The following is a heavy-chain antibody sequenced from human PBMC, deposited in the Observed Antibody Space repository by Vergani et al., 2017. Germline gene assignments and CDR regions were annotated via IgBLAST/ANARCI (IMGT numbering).Heavy chain of an antibody. J-gene: IGHJ6*02. CDR2: IIPIFGTA. CDR1: GGTFSSYA. V-gene: IGHV1-69*06. CDR3: ARDGGDYAPGYYYGMDV. D-gene: IGHD4-17*01. Sequence: QVQLVQSGAEVKKPGSSVKVSCKASGGTFSSYAISWVRQAPGQGLEWMGGIIPIFGTANYAQKFQGRVTITADKSTSTAYMELSSLRSEDTAVYYCARDGGDYAPGYYYGMDVWGQGTTVTVSS.